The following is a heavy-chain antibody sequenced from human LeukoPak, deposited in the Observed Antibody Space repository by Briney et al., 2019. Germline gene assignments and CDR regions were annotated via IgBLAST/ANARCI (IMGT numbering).Heavy chain of an antibody. Sequence: SSETLSLTCAVYGGSFSGYYWSWIRQPPGKGLEWIGEINHSGSTNYNPSLKSRVTISVDTSKNQFSLKLSSVTAADTAVYYCAGGIKGDYWGQGTLVTVSS. V-gene: IGHV4-34*01. J-gene: IGHJ4*02. CDR1: GGSFSGYY. CDR3: AGGIKGDY. CDR2: INHSGST.